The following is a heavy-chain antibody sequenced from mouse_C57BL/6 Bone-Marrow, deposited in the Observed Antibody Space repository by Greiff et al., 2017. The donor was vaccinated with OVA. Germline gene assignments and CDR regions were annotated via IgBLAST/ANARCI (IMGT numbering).Heavy chain of an antibody. CDR3: ARHSRSYYAMDY. CDR2: INSDGGST. D-gene: IGHD6-1*01. CDR1: EYAFPSHA. V-gene: IGHV5-2*01. Sequence: EVTLVESGGGLVQPGESLKLSCESTEYAFPSHAMYWVRKTPEKRLELVAAINSDGGSTYYPDPMERRFIISRDNTKKTLYLRKIRLKSDNTALYYCARHSRSYYAMDYWGQGTSVTVSS. J-gene: IGHJ4*01.